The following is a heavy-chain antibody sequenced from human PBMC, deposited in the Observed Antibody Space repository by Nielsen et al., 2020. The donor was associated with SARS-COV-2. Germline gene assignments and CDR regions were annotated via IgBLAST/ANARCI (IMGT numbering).Heavy chain of an antibody. V-gene: IGHV3-30*02. CDR2: IWYDGSNK. CDR1: GFTFSSYG. Sequence: GGSLRLSCAASGFTFSSYGMHWVRQAPGKGLEWVAVIWYDGSNKYYADSVKGRFTISRDNSKNTLYLQMNSLRAEDTAVYYCAKELGGYNYLGVFDYWGQGTLVTVSS. D-gene: IGHD5-24*01. CDR3: AKELGGYNYLGVFDY. J-gene: IGHJ4*02.